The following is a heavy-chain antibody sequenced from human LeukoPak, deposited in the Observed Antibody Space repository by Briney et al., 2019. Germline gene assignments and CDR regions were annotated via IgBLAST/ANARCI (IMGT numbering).Heavy chain of an antibody. CDR3: ARVLQWANWFDP. CDR2: IYYSGST. V-gene: IGHV4-59*01. J-gene: IGHJ5*02. Sequence: SETLSLTCTVSGGSISSYYWSWIRQPPGKGLEWIGYIYYSGSTNYNPSLKSRATISVDTSKNQFSLKLSSVTAADTAVYYCARVLQWANWFDPWGQGTLVTVSS. D-gene: IGHD1-26*01. CDR1: GGSISSYY.